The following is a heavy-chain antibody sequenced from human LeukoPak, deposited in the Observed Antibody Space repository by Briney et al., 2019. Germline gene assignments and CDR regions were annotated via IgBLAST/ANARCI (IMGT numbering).Heavy chain of an antibody. J-gene: IGHJ4*02. CDR1: GGSIGNYY. D-gene: IGHD3-22*01. CDR2: IHHSGST. V-gene: IGHV4-59*01. Sequence: SETLSLTCTISGGSIGNYYWSWIRQPPGKGLEWMGYIHHSGSTNYNPSLKSRVTISVDTSKNQFSLTLSSVTAANTAVYYCARGFADRSGFLLSYFDYWGQGTLVTVSS. CDR3: ARGFADRSGFLLSYFDY.